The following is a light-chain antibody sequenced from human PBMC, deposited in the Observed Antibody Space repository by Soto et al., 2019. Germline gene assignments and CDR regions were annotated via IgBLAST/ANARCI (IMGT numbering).Light chain of an antibody. CDR1: SGDIGGYNY. J-gene: IGLJ3*02. Sequence: QSALTQPASVSGSPGQSITISCTGTSGDIGGYNYVSWYQQHPGKAPKLLISEVTNRPSGVSNRFSGSKSGNTASLTISGLQAEDEADYYCATWDVSLNGWVFGGGTKLTVL. CDR2: EVT. CDR3: ATWDVSLNGWV. V-gene: IGLV2-14*01.